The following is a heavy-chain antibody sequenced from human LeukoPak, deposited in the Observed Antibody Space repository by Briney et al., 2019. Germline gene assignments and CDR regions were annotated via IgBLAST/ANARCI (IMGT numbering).Heavy chain of an antibody. J-gene: IGHJ4*02. CDR2: INHGGST. Sequence: RTSETLSLTCAVYGGSFSGYYWSWIRQPPGKGLEWIGEINHGGSTNYNPSLKSRVTISVDTSRNQFSLKLSSVTAADTAVYYCARGAGRYCSGGSCKPFDYWGQGTLVTVSS. CDR1: GGSFSGYY. V-gene: IGHV4-34*01. CDR3: ARGAGRYCSGGSCKPFDY. D-gene: IGHD2-15*01.